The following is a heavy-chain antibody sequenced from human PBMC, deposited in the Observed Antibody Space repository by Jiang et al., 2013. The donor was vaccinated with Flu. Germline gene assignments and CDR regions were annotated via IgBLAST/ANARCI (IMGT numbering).Heavy chain of an antibody. CDR2: IKHDGSEK. D-gene: IGHD6-19*01. V-gene: IGHV3-7*03. CDR3: ARDPRYSSGWFEP. Sequence: SWVRQASRKGLEWVANIKHDGSEKYYVDSVKGRFTISRDNAKNSVYLQMNSLRAEDTAVYYCARDPRYSSGWFEPWGQGTLVTVSS. J-gene: IGHJ5*02.